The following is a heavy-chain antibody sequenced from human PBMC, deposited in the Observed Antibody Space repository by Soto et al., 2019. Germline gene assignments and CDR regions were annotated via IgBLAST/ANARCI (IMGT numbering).Heavy chain of an antibody. CDR1: GYSFTSYW. V-gene: IGHV5-10-1*01. J-gene: IGHJ6*02. CDR3: ARGQEAAGMGYYYYGMDV. CDR2: IDPTDSYT. D-gene: IGHD6-13*01. Sequence: GESLKISCQGSGYSFTSYWITWVRQVPGKGLEWMARIDPTDSYTNYNPSFQGHVTISADKSISTAYLQWGSLKASDTAIYYCARGQEAAGMGYYYYGMDVWGQGTTVTVSS.